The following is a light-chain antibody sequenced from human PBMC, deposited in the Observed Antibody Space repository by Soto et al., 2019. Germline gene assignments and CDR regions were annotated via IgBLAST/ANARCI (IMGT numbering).Light chain of an antibody. CDR3: AAWDDSLSGFYV. V-gene: IGLV1-47*01. Sequence: SVLTQPPSASGTPVQRVTISCSGSSSNIGSNYVYWYQQLPGTAPKLLIYRNNQRPSGVPDRFSGSKSGTSASLAISGLRSEDEADYYCAAWDDSLSGFYVFGTGTEVTVL. CDR2: RNN. J-gene: IGLJ1*01. CDR1: SSNIGSNY.